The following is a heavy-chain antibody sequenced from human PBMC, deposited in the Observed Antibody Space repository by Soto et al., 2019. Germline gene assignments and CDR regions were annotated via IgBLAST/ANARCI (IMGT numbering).Heavy chain of an antibody. J-gene: IGHJ4*02. CDR2: INHSGST. D-gene: IGHD3-3*01. CDR3: ARGREPLWSGYRCYYDY. CDR1: GGSFSGYY. Sequence: LSLTCAVYGGSFSGYYWSWIRQPPGKGLEWIGEINHSGSTNYNPSLKSRVTISVDTSKNQFSLKLSSVTAADTAVYYCARGREPLWSGYRCYYDYWGQGTLVTVSS. V-gene: IGHV4-34*01.